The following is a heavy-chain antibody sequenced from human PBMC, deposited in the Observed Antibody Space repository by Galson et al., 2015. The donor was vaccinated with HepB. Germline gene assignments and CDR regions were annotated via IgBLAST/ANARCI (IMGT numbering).Heavy chain of an antibody. CDR2: IYWDDDK. J-gene: IGHJ6*02. V-gene: IGHV2-5*02. CDR1: GFSLSTSGVG. D-gene: IGHD3-10*01. Sequence: PALVKPTQTLTLTCTFSGFSLSTSGVGVGWIRQPPGKALEWLALIYWDDDKRYSPSLKSRLTITKDTSKNQVVLTMTNMDPVDTATYYCSHPRDGMVRGFLPDVWGQGTTVTVSS. CDR3: SHPRDGMVRGFLPDV.